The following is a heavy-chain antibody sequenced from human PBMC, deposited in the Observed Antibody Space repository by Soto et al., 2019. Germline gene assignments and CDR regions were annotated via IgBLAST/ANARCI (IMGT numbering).Heavy chain of an antibody. V-gene: IGHV3-23*01. CDR1: GFTFSSYA. J-gene: IGHJ4*02. CDR2: ISGSGGST. Sequence: GESLKISCAASGFTFSSYAMSWVRQAPGKGLEWVSAISGSGGSTYYADSVKGRFTISRDNSKNTLYLQMNSLRAEDTAVYYCAKVGGWDYDILTGYYDYWGQGTLVTVSS. CDR3: AKVGGWDYDILTGYYDY. D-gene: IGHD3-9*01.